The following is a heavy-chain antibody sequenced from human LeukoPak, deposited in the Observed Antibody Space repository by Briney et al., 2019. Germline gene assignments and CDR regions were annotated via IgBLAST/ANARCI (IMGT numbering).Heavy chain of an antibody. CDR3: AREIYSSSWSDRYGMDV. D-gene: IGHD6-13*01. CDR2: ISHDGSYK. V-gene: IGHV3-30*04. J-gene: IGHJ6*02. Sequence: GGFLRLSCAASGFTFSNYAMHWVRQAPGKGLEWVAVISHDGSYKYYADSVKGRFTISRDNSKNTLYVQMNSLRAEDTAVYYCAREIYSSSWSDRYGMDVWGQGTTVTVSS. CDR1: GFTFSNYA.